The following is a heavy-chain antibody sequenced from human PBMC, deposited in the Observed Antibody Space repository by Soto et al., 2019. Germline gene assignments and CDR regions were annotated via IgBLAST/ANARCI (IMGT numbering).Heavy chain of an antibody. CDR2: MNPNGGYA. D-gene: IGHD4-17*01. CDR3: ASGHSRIYGSAQDICFDP. Sequence: QVQLVQSGAEVKKPGASVKVSCKASGYTFINYDINWVRQATGQWLEWMGWMNPNGGYARYVQKFQDRVTITTDTSISTDYIVLSSLRSESTAVYYCASGHSRIYGSAQDICFDPCRQGTLVTVSS. CDR1: GYTFINYD. V-gene: IGHV1-8*01. J-gene: IGHJ5*02.